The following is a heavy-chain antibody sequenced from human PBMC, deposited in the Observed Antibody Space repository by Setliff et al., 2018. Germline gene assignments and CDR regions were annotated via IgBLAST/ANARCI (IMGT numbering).Heavy chain of an antibody. CDR1: GFTFSSYS. CDR2: ISSSSSTI. CDR3: ARESDYDFWSGYVYYFDY. D-gene: IGHD3-3*01. Sequence: PGGSLRLSCAASGFTFSSYSMNWVRQAPGKGLEWVSYISSSSSTIYYAGSVEGRFTISRDNAKNSLYLQMNSLRAEDTAVYYCARESDYDFWSGYVYYFDYWGQGTLVTVSS. V-gene: IGHV3-48*01. J-gene: IGHJ4*02.